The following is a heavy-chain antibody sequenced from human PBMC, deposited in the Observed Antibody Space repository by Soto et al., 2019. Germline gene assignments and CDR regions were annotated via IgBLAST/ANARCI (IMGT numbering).Heavy chain of an antibody. CDR1: GFTFSSYG. Sequence: QVQLVESGGGVVQPGRSLRLSCAASGFTFSSYGMHWVRQAPGKGLEWVAVIWYDGSNKYYADSVKGRFTISRDNSKNTLYLQMNSLRAEDTAVYYCARDLAPGMVAGSYYYGMVVWGQGTTVTVSS. D-gene: IGHD1-26*01. V-gene: IGHV3-33*01. J-gene: IGHJ6*02. CDR2: IWYDGSNK. CDR3: ARDLAPGMVAGSYYYGMVV.